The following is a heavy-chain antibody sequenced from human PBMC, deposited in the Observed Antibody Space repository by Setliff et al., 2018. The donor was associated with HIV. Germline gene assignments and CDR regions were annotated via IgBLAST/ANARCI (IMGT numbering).Heavy chain of an antibody. J-gene: IGHJ4*02. Sequence: VASVKVSCKSSGYTFTDYFMHWVRQAPGQGLEWMGWISPDNGNRRILRRFQGRVTMTRDTSINTAYMELSGLTSDDTAVYYCARQLSNSFDYWGQRTLVTVSS. D-gene: IGHD1-1*01. V-gene: IGHV1-2*02. CDR2: ISPDNGNR. CDR3: ARQLSNSFDY. CDR1: GYTFTDYF.